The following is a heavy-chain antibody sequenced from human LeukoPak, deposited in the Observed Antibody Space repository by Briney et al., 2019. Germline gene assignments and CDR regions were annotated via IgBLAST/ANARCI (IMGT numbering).Heavy chain of an antibody. CDR1: GFTFNNYG. V-gene: IGHV3-30*02. CDR2: IRYNGNNQ. D-gene: IGHD6-13*01. Sequence: GGSLRLSCAASGFTFNNYGMHWVRQAPGKGLEWVAFIRYNGNNQYYADSVKGRFTISRDNPKNTLFLQMNSLRAEDTAVYYCAKVRKSIWYLEFDYWGQGTLVTVSS. CDR3: AKVRKSIWYLEFDY. J-gene: IGHJ4*02.